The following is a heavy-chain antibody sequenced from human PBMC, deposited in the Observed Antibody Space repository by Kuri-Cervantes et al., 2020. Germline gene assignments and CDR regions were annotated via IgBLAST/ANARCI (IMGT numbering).Heavy chain of an antibody. CDR3: TSQQPAAYYYYYYCMDV. V-gene: IGHV3-30-3*01. D-gene: IGHD2-2*01. Sequence: ADYGLTFSSYAMHWVRHAAGKGLEWVAVITYEGSNKYYADSVKGRFTITRDNAKNTLYLQMNSLRAEDTAMYYCTSQQPAAYYYYYYCMDVWGQGTTVTVSS. J-gene: IGHJ6*02. CDR1: GLTFSSYA. CDR2: ITYEGSNK.